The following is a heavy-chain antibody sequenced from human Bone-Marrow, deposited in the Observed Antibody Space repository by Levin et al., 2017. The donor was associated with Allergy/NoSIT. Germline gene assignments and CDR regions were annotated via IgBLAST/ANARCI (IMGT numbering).Heavy chain of an antibody. V-gene: IGHV3-30-3*01. CDR3: ARGHGHPKVGATTKGDY. CDR1: GFTFSSYA. D-gene: IGHD1-26*01. J-gene: IGHJ4*02. CDR2: ISYDGSNK. Sequence: PGESLKISCAASGFTFSSYAMHWVRQAPGKGLEWVAVISYDGSNKYYADSVKGRFTISRDNSKNTLYLQMNSLRAEDTAVYYCARGHGHPKVGATTKGDYWGQGTLVTVSS.